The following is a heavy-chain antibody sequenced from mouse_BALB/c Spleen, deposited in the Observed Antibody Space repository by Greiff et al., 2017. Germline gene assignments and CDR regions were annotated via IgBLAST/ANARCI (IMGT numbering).Heavy chain of an antibody. J-gene: IGHJ1*01. CDR1: GYSFTGYY. CDR3: ARGGYYGSSYWYFDV. CDR2: INPYNGAT. V-gene: IGHV1-31*01. D-gene: IGHD1-1*01. Sequence: EVQLQQSGPELVKPGASVKISCKASGYSFTGYYMHWVKQSHVKSLEWIGRINPYNGATSYNQNFKDKASLTVDKSSSTAYMELHSLTSEDSAVYYCARGGYYGSSYWYFDVWGAGTTVTVSS.